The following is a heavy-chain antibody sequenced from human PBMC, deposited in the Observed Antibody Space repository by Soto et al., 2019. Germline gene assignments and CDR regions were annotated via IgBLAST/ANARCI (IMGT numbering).Heavy chain of an antibody. V-gene: IGHV2-5*02. D-gene: IGHD1-26*01. CDR1: GFSLSSSGVG. CDR2: IYWDDDK. Sequence: QITLRQSGPTRVRPTQPLTLTCNFSGFSLSSSGVGVGWIRQPPGKAPEWLVVIYWDDDKRYSPSLKSRLTITKDPSTDRVVLTMTNMDPVDTGTYYCAPRALYSGSYWAGGYFDAWGQGTPVTVSP. J-gene: IGHJ4*02. CDR3: APRALYSGSYWAGGYFDA.